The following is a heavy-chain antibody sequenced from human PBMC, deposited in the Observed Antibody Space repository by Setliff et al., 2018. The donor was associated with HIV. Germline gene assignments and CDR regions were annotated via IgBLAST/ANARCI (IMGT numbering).Heavy chain of an antibody. V-gene: IGHV4-34*01. J-gene: IGHJ3*02. Sequence: ETLSLTCTVSGGSISSYYWSWIRQPPGKGLEWIGEINHSGSTNYNPSLKSRVTISVDTSKNQFSLKLSSVTAADTAVYHCARGDTYYHDRSGYVKSALDAFDIWGQGTMVTVSS. CDR1: GGSISSYY. CDR3: ARGDTYYHDRSGYVKSALDAFDI. D-gene: IGHD3-22*01. CDR2: INHSGST.